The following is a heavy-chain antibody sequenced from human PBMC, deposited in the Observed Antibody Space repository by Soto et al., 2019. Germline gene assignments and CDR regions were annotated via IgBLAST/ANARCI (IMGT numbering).Heavy chain of an antibody. Sequence: PGGSLRLSCAASGFTFSYYNMNWVRQAPGKGLEWVSSISSSSSYIYYADSVRGRFTISRDNAKNSLYLQMNSLRAEDTAVYYCARDRYDSSRYYCPFDYWGQGTLVTVSS. J-gene: IGHJ4*02. CDR1: GFTFSYYN. CDR3: ARDRYDSSRYYCPFDY. D-gene: IGHD3-22*01. CDR2: ISSSSSYI. V-gene: IGHV3-21*01.